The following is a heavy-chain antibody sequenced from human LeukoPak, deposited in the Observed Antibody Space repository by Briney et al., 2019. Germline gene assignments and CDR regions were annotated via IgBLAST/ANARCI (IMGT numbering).Heavy chain of an antibody. V-gene: IGHV4-31*03. D-gene: IGHD3-22*01. CDR2: IYYSGST. CDR1: GGSISSGGYY. J-gene: IGHJ1*01. CDR3: ASRYYDSSGYTFQH. Sequence: PSETLSLTCTVSGGSISSGGYYWSWIRQHPGKGLEWIGYIYYSGSTYYNPSLKSRVTISVDTSKNQFSLKLSSVTAADTAVYYCASRYYDSSGYTFQHWGQGTLVTVSS.